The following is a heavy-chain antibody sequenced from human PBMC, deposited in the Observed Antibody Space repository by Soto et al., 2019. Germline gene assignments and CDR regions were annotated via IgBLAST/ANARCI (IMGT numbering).Heavy chain of an antibody. CDR1: GGSFSGYY. Sequence: SETLSLTCAVYGGSFSGYYWSWIRQPPGKGLEWIGEINHSGSTNYNPSLKSRVTISVDTSKNQFSLKLSSVTAADTAVYYCAVFAHGSGSYEVYGMDVWGQGTTVTVSS. V-gene: IGHV4-34*01. D-gene: IGHD3-10*01. CDR3: AVFAHGSGSYEVYGMDV. CDR2: INHSGST. J-gene: IGHJ6*02.